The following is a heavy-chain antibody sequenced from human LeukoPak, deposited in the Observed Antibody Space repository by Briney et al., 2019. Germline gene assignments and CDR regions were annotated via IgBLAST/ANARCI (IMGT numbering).Heavy chain of an antibody. J-gene: IGHJ6*03. V-gene: IGHV4-39*07. D-gene: IGHD5-18*01. CDR3: ARVRAPGWLRSGPYYYYYMDV. CDR1: GGSISSTTYY. Sequence: SETLSLTCTVSGGSISSTTYYWSWIRQPPGKGLEWIGEINHSGSTNYNPSLKSRVTISVDTSKNQFSLKLSSVTAADTAVYYCARVRAPGWLRSGPYYYYYMDVWGKGTTVTVSS. CDR2: INHSGST.